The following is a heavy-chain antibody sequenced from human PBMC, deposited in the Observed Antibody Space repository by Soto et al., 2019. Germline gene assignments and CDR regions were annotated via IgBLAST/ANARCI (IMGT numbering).Heavy chain of an antibody. CDR2: IWYDGSNK. D-gene: IGHD6-6*01. CDR1: GSTFSSYG. V-gene: IGHV3-33*01. Sequence: GGSLRLSCAASGSTFSSYGMHWVRQAPGKGLEWVAVIWYDGSNKYYADSVKGRFTISRDNSKNTLYLQMNSLRAEDTAVYYCAGVVGSSSSGYYYYYYGMDVWGQGTTVTVS. J-gene: IGHJ6*02. CDR3: AGVVGSSSSGYYYYYYGMDV.